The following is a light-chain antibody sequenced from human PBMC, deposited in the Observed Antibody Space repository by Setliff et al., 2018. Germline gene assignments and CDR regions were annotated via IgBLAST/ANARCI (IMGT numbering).Light chain of an antibody. CDR2: DVS. Sequence: QSVLAQPRPVSGSPGQSVTISCTGTSSDVGGYNYVSWYQRHPGKAPKVMIYDVSKRPSGVPDRFSGSKSGNTASLTISGLQAEDEAEYYCCSYAGSYTYVFGTGTKVTVL. CDR1: SSDVGGYNY. V-gene: IGLV2-11*01. CDR3: CSYAGSYTYV. J-gene: IGLJ1*01.